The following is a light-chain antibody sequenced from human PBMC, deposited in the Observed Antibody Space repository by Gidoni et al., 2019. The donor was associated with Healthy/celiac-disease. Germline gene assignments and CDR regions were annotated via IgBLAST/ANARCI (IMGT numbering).Light chain of an antibody. V-gene: IGKV1-33*01. CDR1: QDISNY. CDR3: QPYDNLPLT. CDR2: DAS. J-gene: IGKJ4*01. Sequence: DIQMTQSPSSLSASVGDRVTITCQASQDISNYLNWYQQKPGKAPKRLIYDASNLATGVPSRFSGSGSGTDFTFTISSLQPEDIATYYCQPYDNLPLTFGGGTKVEIK.